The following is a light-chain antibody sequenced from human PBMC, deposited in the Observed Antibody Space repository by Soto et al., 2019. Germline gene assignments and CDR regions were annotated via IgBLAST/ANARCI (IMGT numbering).Light chain of an antibody. CDR1: QGISSY. CDR3: QQLDNYPIT. V-gene: IGKV1-8*01. J-gene: IGKJ5*01. Sequence: IRMPQSPSSFSASTGDRVTITCLASQGISSYLAWYQQKPGKAPKLLIYAASTLQSGVPSRFSGSGSGTDFTLTITSLQPEDFATYYCQQLDNYPITFGQGTRLEIK. CDR2: AAS.